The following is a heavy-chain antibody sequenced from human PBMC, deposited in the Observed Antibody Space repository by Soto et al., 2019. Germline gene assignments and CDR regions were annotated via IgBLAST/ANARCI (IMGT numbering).Heavy chain of an antibody. D-gene: IGHD3-10*01. CDR1: GFTLSDHY. Sequence: EVQLVESGGGLVQPGGSLRLSCAASGFTLSDHYMDWVRQAPGKGLEWVGRSRDKASSYTTLYAASVKGRFTISRDDSKNALYLQMNSLKTEDTAVYDCARDPPGPEAFDLWGQGTMVTVSS. CDR2: SRDKASSYTT. V-gene: IGHV3-72*01. J-gene: IGHJ3*01. CDR3: ARDPPGPEAFDL.